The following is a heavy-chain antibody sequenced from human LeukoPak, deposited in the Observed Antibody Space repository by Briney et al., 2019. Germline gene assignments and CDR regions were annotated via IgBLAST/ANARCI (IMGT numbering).Heavy chain of an antibody. CDR1: GFPFSSYS. Sequence: GGSLRLSCAASGFPFSSYSMNWVRQAPGKGLEWVSSISSSTRYIYYADSVKGRFTISRDNAKNSLYLQMNSLRAEDTAVYYCARVSSGWYGDFDYWGQGTLVTVSS. CDR2: ISSSTRYI. V-gene: IGHV3-21*01. CDR3: ARVSSGWYGDFDY. D-gene: IGHD6-19*01. J-gene: IGHJ4*02.